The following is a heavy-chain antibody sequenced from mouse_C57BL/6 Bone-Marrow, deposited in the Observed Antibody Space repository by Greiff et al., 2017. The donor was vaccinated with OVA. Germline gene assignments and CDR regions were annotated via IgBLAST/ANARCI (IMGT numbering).Heavy chain of an antibody. Sequence: VQLKQSVAELVRPGASVKLSCTASGFNIKNTYMHWVKQRPEQGLEWIGRIDPANGNTKYAPKFKGKATITADTSSHTAYLQLSSLTSEDTAIYYCARSPGYSYYFDYWGQGTTLTVSS. CDR1: GFNIKNTY. CDR3: ARSPGYSYYFDY. CDR2: IDPANGNT. D-gene: IGHD2-3*01. V-gene: IGHV14-3*01. J-gene: IGHJ2*01.